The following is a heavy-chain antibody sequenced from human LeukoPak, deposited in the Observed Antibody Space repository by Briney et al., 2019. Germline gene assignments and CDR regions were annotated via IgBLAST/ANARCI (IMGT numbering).Heavy chain of an antibody. Sequence: PSETLSPTCTVSGGSISSYYWSWIRQPPGKGLEWIGYIYDSGSTNYSPSLKSRVTISVDTSKNQFSLKLSSVTAADTAVFYCASLTTADAFDIWGQGTMVTVSS. J-gene: IGHJ3*02. CDR3: ASLTTADAFDI. V-gene: IGHV4-59*01. CDR2: IYDSGST. CDR1: GGSISSYY. D-gene: IGHD3-22*01.